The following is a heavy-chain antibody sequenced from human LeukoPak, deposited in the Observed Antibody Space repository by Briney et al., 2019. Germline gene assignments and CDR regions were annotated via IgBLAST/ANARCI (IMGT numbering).Heavy chain of an antibody. V-gene: IGHV5-51*01. CDR1: GYRFTSYW. CDR2: IYPSDSDT. J-gene: IGHJ4*02. Sequence: GESLKISCKGSGYRFTSYWIGWVRQMPGKGLEWMGIIYPSDSDTRYSRSFQGQVTISADKSISTAYLQWSSLKASDTAMYYCARRPYYYDSSGYYPAPFDYWGQGTLVTVSS. CDR3: ARRPYYYDSSGYYPAPFDY. D-gene: IGHD3-22*01.